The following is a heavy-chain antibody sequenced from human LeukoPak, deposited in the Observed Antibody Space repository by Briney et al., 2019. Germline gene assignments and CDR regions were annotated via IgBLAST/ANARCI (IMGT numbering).Heavy chain of an antibody. CDR1: GFTFNSYS. D-gene: IGHD3-16*01. Sequence: PGGSLRLSCAASGFTFNSYSMNWVRQAPGKGLEWVSSISSSSSYIYYADSVKGRFTISRDNAKNSLYLQMNSLRAEDTAVYYCARATYNWFDPWAREPWSPSPQ. CDR3: ARATYNWFDP. V-gene: IGHV3-21*01. J-gene: IGHJ5*02. CDR2: ISSSSSYI.